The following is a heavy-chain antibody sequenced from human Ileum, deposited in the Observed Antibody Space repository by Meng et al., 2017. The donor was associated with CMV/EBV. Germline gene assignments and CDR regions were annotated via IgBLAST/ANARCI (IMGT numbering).Heavy chain of an antibody. J-gene: IGHJ4*02. Sequence: SLKISCAASGFTFNNYAIHWVRQAPGKGLEWVSGISVDSRHIGYADSVKGRFTISRDNAKNTVYLQMNSLRGEDTAVYYCARASPYSSSYFDYWGQGAVVTVSS. CDR2: ISVDSRHI. CDR3: ARASPYSSSYFDY. CDR1: GFTFNNYA. V-gene: IGHV3-9*01. D-gene: IGHD6-6*01.